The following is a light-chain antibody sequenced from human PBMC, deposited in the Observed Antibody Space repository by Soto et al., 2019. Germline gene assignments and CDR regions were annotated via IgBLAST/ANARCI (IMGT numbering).Light chain of an antibody. CDR2: EGT. CDR3: CSYVGSSTYV. J-gene: IGLJ1*01. Sequence: QSALTQPASVSGSPGQSITISCTGTSSDVGTYNLVSWYQQHPGKAPKLMVYEGTTRPSGVSNRFSGSKSGNTASLTISGLQAEDEADYYCCSYVGSSTYVFGTGTKVTVL. CDR1: SSDVGTYNL. V-gene: IGLV2-23*01.